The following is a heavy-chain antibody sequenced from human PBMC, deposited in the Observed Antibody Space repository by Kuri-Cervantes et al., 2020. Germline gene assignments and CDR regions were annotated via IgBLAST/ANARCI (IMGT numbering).Heavy chain of an antibody. J-gene: IGHJ2*01. V-gene: IGHV4-61*01. Sequence: SETLSLTCTVSGGSVSSGSYYWSWIRQPPGKGLEWIGEINHSGSTNYNPSLKSRATISVDTSKNQFSLKLSSVTAADTAVYYCARDSEGAVAQWYFDLWGRGTLVTVSS. CDR2: INHSGST. CDR1: GGSVSSGSYY. CDR3: ARDSEGAVAQWYFDL. D-gene: IGHD6-19*01.